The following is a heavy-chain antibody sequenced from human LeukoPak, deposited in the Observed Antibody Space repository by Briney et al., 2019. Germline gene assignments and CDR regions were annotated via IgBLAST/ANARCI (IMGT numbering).Heavy chain of an antibody. Sequence: GGSLRLSCAASGFTFSSYAMSWVRQAPGRGLEWVSAISGSGGSTYYADSVKGRFTISRDNSKNTLYLQMNSLRAEDTAVYYCAKDFVLLWFGEFDFDYWGQGTLVTVSS. CDR2: ISGSGGST. CDR1: GFTFSSYA. D-gene: IGHD3-10*01. CDR3: AKDFVLLWFGEFDFDY. V-gene: IGHV3-23*01. J-gene: IGHJ4*02.